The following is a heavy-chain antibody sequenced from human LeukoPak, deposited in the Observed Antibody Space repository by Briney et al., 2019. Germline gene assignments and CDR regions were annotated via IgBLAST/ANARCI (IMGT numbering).Heavy chain of an antibody. CDR1: GGTFSSYA. CDR2: IIPILGIA. Sequence: SSVKVSCKASGGTFSSYAISWVRQAPGQGLEWMGRIIPILGIANYAQKFQGRVTITADKSTSTAYMELSSLRSEDTAVYYCARAASITNWFDPWGQGTLVTVSS. V-gene: IGHV1-69*04. CDR3: ARAASITNWFDP. D-gene: IGHD3-10*01. J-gene: IGHJ5*02.